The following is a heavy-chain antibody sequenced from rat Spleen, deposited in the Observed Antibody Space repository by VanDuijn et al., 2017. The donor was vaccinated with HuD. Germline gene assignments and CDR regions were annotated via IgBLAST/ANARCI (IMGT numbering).Heavy chain of an antibody. CDR3: TTDGGYTYDVMDA. CDR1: GFSFDGYG. CDR2: ISYDGGST. Sequence: EVKLVESGGGLVQPGRSLKLSCAASGFSFDGYGMAWVRQAPTKGLEWVASISYDGGSTYYRDSVKGRFTISRDNAKSSLYLQMDSLRSEDTATYYCTTDGGYTYDVMDAWGQGASVTVSS. J-gene: IGHJ4*01. D-gene: IGHD1-11*01. V-gene: IGHV5-20*01.